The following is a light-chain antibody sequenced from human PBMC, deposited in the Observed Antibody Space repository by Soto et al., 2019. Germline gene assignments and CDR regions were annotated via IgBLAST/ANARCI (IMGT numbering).Light chain of an antibody. CDR2: DSS. J-gene: IGKJ4*01. Sequence: EIVMTQSPATLSVSPGERATLSCRASQSVSSNLAWYQQKPGQAPRLLIYDSSKRATGIPARFSGSGSGTDFTLTISNLEPEDFAVYYCQQRSNWPPALSFGGGTKVDIK. V-gene: IGKV3-11*01. CDR3: QQRSNWPPALS. CDR1: QSVSSN.